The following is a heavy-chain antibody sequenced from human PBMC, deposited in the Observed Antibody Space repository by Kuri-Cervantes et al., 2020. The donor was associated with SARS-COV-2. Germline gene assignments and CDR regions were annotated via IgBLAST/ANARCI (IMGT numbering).Heavy chain of an antibody. Sequence: GSLRLSCTVSGGSISSYYWSWIRQPPGKGLEWIGYIYYSGSTNYNPSPKSRVTISVDTSKNQFSLKLSSVTAADTAVYYCARGILGDDSIHYGMDVWGQGTSVTVSS. CDR2: IYYSGST. CDR3: ARGILGDDSIHYGMDV. J-gene: IGHJ6*02. D-gene: IGHD2/OR15-2a*01. CDR1: GGSISSYY. V-gene: IGHV4-59*12.